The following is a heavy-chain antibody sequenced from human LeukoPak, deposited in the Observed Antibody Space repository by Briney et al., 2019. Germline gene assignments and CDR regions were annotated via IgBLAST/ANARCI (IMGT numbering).Heavy chain of an antibody. D-gene: IGHD3-3*01. CDR1: GFTFGGYW. CDR2: INPDGSIK. J-gene: IGHJ4*02. V-gene: IGHV3-7*01. CDR3: ASGFLQWLY. Sequence: GGSLRLSCAASGFTFGGYWMSWVRQAPGRGLEWVANINPDGSIKYYVDSIKGRFTISRDNAKKSLYLQMNSLRAEDTAVYYCASGFLQWLYWGQGTLVTVSS.